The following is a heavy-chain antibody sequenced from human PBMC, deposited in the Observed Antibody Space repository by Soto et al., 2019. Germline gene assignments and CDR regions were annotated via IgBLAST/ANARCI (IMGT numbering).Heavy chain of an antibody. J-gene: IGHJ4*02. V-gene: IGHV4-31*03. CDR2: IYYSGST. CDR1: GGSISSGGYY. Sequence: TSETLSLTCTVSGGSISSGGYYWSWILQHPGKGLEWIGYIYYSGSTYYNPSLKSRVTISVDTSKNQFSLKLSSVTAADTAVYYCATWGGLAARSFDYWGQGTLVTVSS. D-gene: IGHD6-6*01. CDR3: ATWGGLAARSFDY.